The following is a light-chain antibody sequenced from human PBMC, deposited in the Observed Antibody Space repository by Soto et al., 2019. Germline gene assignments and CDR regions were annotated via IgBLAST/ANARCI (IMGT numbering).Light chain of an antibody. Sequence: QSALTQPPSASGSPGQSVTISCTGTSSDVGGYNHVSWYQQHPGKAPKVVIYEVTKRPSGVPDRFSGSKSGNTASLAISGLQSEDEADYYCAAWDDSLNGVLFGGGTKLTVL. J-gene: IGLJ2*01. CDR2: EVT. V-gene: IGLV2-8*01. CDR3: AAWDDSLNGVL. CDR1: SSDVGGYNH.